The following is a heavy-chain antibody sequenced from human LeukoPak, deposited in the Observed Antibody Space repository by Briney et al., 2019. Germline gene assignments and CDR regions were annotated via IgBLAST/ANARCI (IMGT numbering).Heavy chain of an antibody. CDR3: ARDPRRSSQTGYFDY. CDR2: MSFDGSNK. D-gene: IGHD6-13*01. V-gene: IGHV3-30*04. Sequence: PGGSLRLSCAASGFTFSSYAMSWVRQAPGKGLEWVAVMSFDGSNKYYADSVKGRFIISRDNSENTLYPQMNSLRAEDTALYYCARDPRRSSQTGYFDYWGQGTLVTVSS. J-gene: IGHJ4*02. CDR1: GFTFSSYA.